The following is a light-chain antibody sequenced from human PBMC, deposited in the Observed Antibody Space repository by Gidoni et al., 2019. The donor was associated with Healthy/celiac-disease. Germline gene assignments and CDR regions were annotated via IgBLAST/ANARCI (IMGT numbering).Light chain of an antibody. Sequence: EIVLTQSPATLSLSPGERATLSCRASQSVSSCLAWYQQKPGQAPRLLIYDSSNRASGIPARFSGSGSGTDFTLTISSLEPEDFAVYYCQQRSNWPSFTFGPGTKVEIK. V-gene: IGKV3-11*01. CDR2: DSS. CDR3: QQRSNWPSFT. J-gene: IGKJ3*01. CDR1: QSVSSC.